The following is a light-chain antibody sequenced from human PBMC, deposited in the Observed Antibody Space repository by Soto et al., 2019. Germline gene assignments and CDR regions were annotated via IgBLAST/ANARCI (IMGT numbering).Light chain of an antibody. CDR1: QKMRSD. J-gene: IGKJ1*01. CDR2: GAS. Sequence: IVMTQSPATVSVSPGERVTLSCRASQKMRSDLAWYQQKPGQTPRLLIYGASTRATGIPARFSGSGSGTDFTLTISSLQSEDFALYYCQQFNEWPWTFGQGTKVDIK. V-gene: IGKV3-15*01. CDR3: QQFNEWPWT.